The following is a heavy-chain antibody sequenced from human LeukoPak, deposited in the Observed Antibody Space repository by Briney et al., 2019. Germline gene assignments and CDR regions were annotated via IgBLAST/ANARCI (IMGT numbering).Heavy chain of an antibody. V-gene: IGHV4-39*01. D-gene: IGHD4-17*01. CDR1: GGAISNSSYY. Sequence: SETLSLTCTVSGGAISNSSYYWGWIRQPPGKGLEWIGSIDDSGSTFYTPSLKSRVTISVDTSKNQFSPKLGSVTAADTAVYSCARVGARRYGDPTWFDYWGQGTLVTVSS. CDR3: ARVGARRYGDPTWFDY. J-gene: IGHJ4*02. CDR2: IDDSGST.